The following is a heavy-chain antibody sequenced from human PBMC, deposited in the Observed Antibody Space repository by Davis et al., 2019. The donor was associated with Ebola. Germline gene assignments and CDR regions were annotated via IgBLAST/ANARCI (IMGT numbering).Heavy chain of an antibody. CDR1: GGTFSSYA. J-gene: IGHJ4*02. V-gene: IGHV1-69*13. CDR3: ARDRYEVGATPRGY. Sequence: SVKVSCKASGGTFSSYAISWVRQAPGQGLEWMGGIIPIFGTANYAQKFQGRVTITADESTSTAYMELSSLRSEDTAVYYCARDRYEVGATPRGYWGQGTLVTVSS. CDR2: IIPIFGTA. D-gene: IGHD1-26*01.